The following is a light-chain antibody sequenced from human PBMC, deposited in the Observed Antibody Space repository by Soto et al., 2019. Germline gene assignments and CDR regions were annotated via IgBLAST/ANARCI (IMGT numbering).Light chain of an antibody. CDR3: SSYAGTNNLGV. V-gene: IGLV2-8*01. CDR1: SSAIGGYNF. CDR2: EVN. Sequence: QSALTQPPSASGSPGQSVTISCTGTSSAIGGYNFVSWYQQHPGKAPKLIIYEVNKRPSGVPDRFSGSKSGNTASLTVSGLQADDEGDYYCSSYAGTNNLGVFGGGTQLTVL. J-gene: IGLJ3*02.